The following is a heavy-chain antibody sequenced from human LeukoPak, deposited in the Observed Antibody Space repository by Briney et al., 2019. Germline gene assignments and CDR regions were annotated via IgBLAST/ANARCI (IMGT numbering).Heavy chain of an antibody. Sequence: ASVKVSCKASGYTFISHGISWVRQAPGQGLDWLGWISVYNGNTHYVQKVQGRVTMTADTSRNTAYMEVRSLRSDDTAVYYCARDMGFYGGNSGELDYWGQGTLVTVSS. CDR1: GYTFISHG. J-gene: IGHJ4*02. CDR3: ARDMGFYGGNSGELDY. CDR2: ISVYNGNT. V-gene: IGHV1-18*01. D-gene: IGHD4-23*01.